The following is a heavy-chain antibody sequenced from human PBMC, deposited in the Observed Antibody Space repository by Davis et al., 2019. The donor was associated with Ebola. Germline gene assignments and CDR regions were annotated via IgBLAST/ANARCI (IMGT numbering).Heavy chain of an antibody. V-gene: IGHV1-2*04. D-gene: IGHD3-10*01. CDR2: IKANSGGT. J-gene: IGHJ4*02. CDR3: ARAGSGTIDH. CDR1: GYSFTGYY. Sequence: ASVKVSCKASGYSFTGYYMHWVRQAPGQGLEWMGWIKANSGGTKFAQKFQGWVTMTTDTSISTAYMELSRLKSDDTAVYYCARAGSGTIDHWGQGTLVTVSS.